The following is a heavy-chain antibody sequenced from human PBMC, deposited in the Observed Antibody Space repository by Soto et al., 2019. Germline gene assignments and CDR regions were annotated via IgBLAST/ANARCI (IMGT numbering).Heavy chain of an antibody. CDR1: GGSFSAYY. CDR3: ARSIGSGSYFWYYYYGMDV. V-gene: IGHV4-34*01. D-gene: IGHD3-10*01. J-gene: IGHJ6*02. CDR2: IHHSGDT. Sequence: SETLSLTCAVYGGSFSAYYWSWIRQPPGKGLEWIGEIHHSGDTNYIPSLKSRVSISVDTAKNQFSLNLRSVTAADSAVYYCARSIGSGSYFWYYYYGMDVWGQGTTVTVSS.